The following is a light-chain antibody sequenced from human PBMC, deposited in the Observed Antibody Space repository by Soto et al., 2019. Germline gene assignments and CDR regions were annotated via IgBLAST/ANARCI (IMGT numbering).Light chain of an antibody. Sequence: QSALTQPPSVSGAPGQRVTISCTGSSSNIGAGYDVHWYQQLPGTAPKLLIYGNSNRPSGVPDRFSGSKSGTSASLAITGLQAEDEADYYCQSYDSSLSGSEVFGGGTKLNVL. CDR3: QSYDSSLSGSEV. CDR2: GNS. V-gene: IGLV1-40*01. J-gene: IGLJ2*01. CDR1: SSNIGAGYD.